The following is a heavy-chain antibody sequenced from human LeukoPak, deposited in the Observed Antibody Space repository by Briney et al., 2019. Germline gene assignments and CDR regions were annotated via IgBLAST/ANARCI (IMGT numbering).Heavy chain of an antibody. V-gene: IGHV3-21*01. CDR3: ARDRAVAGLFDY. Sequence: GGSLRLSCAASGFTFSSYSMNWVRQAPGKGLEWVSSISSSSSYIYYADSVKGRFTISRDNAKNSVYLQMNSLRAEDTAVYYCARDRAVAGLFDYWGQGTLVIVSS. CDR1: GFTFSSYS. J-gene: IGHJ4*02. CDR2: ISSSSSYI. D-gene: IGHD6-19*01.